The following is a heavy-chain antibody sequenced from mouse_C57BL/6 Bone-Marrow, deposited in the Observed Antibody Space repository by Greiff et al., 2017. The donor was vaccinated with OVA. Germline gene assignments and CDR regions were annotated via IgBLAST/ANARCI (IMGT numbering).Heavy chain of an antibody. V-gene: IGHV1-64*01. CDR2: IHPNSGST. CDR3: VCSNCWFAY. Sequence: VQLQQPGAELVKPGASVKLSCKASGYTFTSYWMHWVKQRPGQGLEWIGMIHPNSGSTNYNEKFKSKATLTVDKSSSTADMQHSSLTSEDTAVYYCVCSNCWFAYWGQGTLVTVSA. J-gene: IGHJ3*01. CDR1: GYTFTSYW. D-gene: IGHD2-5*01.